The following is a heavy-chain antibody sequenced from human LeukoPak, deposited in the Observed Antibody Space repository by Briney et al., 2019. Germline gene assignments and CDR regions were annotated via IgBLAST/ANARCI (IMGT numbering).Heavy chain of an antibody. CDR2: MYSVGTT. Sequence: GGSLRLSCEASGFIVSANFMNWVRQAPGKGLEWVSVMYSVGTTYYADSVKGRFTVSRDPSKNTLYLQMDSLRVEDTAVYYCASSMITFGGVPNGVWGQGTLVTVSS. D-gene: IGHD3-16*01. CDR3: ASSMITFGGVPNGV. V-gene: IGHV3-66*01. J-gene: IGHJ4*02. CDR1: GFIVSANF.